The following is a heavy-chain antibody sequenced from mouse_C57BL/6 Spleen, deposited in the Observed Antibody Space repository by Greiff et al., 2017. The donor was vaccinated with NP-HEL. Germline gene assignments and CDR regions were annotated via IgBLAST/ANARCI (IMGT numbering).Heavy chain of an antibody. V-gene: IGHV1-4*01. CDR2: INPSSGYT. Sequence: QVQLKESGAELARPGASVKMSCKASGYTFTSYSMPWVKQRPGQGLEWIGYINPSSGYTKYNQKFKDKATLTVDKSSSTAYMQLSSLTSEDSAVYDSATAYYSNEYFDYWGQGTTLTVSS. CDR1: GYTFTSYS. J-gene: IGHJ2*01. CDR3: ATAYYSNEYFDY. D-gene: IGHD2-5*01.